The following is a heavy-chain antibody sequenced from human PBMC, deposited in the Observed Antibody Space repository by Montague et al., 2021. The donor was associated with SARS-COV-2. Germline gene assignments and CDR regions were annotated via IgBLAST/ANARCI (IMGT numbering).Heavy chain of an antibody. CDR3: ASDDYVWGSYRYSQYNWFDP. J-gene: IGHJ5*02. Sequence: SLRLSCSASGFTFSSYSMNWVRQAPGKGLEWVSSISSSSRYIYYXASVKGRFTISSDNAKNSLYLQMNSLRAEDTAVYYCASDDYVWGSYRYSQYNWFDPWGQGTLVTVSS. D-gene: IGHD3-16*02. CDR1: GFTFSSYS. CDR2: ISSSSRYI. V-gene: IGHV3-21*01.